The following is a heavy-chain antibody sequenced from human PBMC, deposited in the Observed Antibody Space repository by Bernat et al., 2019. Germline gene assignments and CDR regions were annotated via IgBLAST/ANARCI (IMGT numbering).Heavy chain of an antibody. D-gene: IGHD6-13*01. J-gene: IGHJ3*02. CDR3: ARYYQGSSWYLQKAFDI. CDR1: GFTFSSYA. V-gene: IGHV3-30*04. Sequence: LQLVESGGGLVQPGGSLRLSCAASGFTFSSYAMHWVRQAPGKGLEWVAVISYDGRNKYYADSVKGRFTISRDNSKNTVYLQMNSLRAEDTAVYYCARYYQGSSWYLQKAFDIWGQGTMVTVSS. CDR2: ISYDGRNK.